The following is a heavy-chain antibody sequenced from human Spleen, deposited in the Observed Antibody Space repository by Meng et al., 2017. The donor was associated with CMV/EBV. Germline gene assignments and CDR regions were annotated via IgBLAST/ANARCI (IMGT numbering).Heavy chain of an antibody. CDR3: ARVKRYCTGGSCSSTGYYGMDV. J-gene: IGHJ6*02. D-gene: IGHD2-15*01. CDR2: INPIGGST. Sequence: ASVKVSCKASGYTFTSYYIHWVRQAPGQGLEWMGIINPIGGSTTYAQKLQGRVTMTRDTSITTAYMELSRLRSDDMALYYCARVKRYCTGGSCSSTGYYGMDVWGQGTTVTVSS. CDR1: GYTFTSYY. V-gene: IGHV1-46*04.